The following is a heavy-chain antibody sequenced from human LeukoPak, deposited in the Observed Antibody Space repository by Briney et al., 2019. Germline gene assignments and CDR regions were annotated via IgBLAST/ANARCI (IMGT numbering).Heavy chain of an antibody. V-gene: IGHV3-7*01. CDR3: AREISSWYRTEGRFDP. J-gene: IGHJ5*02. CDR1: GFTFSNYW. D-gene: IGHD6-13*01. CDR2: IKQDGSEK. Sequence: PGGSLRLSCAASGFTFSNYWMSWVRQAPGKGLEWVANIKQDGSEKFYVDSVRGRFTISRDNAKNSLYLQMNSLRAEDTAMYYCAREISSWYRTEGRFDPWGQGTPVTVSS.